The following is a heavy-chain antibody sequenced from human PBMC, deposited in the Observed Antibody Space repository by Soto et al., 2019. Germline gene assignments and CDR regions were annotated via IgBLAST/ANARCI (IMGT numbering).Heavy chain of an antibody. CDR1: GYTFTSYG. Sequence: ASVKVSCKASGYTFTSYGISWVRQAPGQGLEWMGWISAYNGNTNYAQKLQGRVTMTTDTSTSTAYMELRSLRSYDTAVYYCARDCPKRAAIGNYYYGRDVGGKGPTVTVSS. CDR2: ISAYNGNT. CDR3: ARDCPKRAAIGNYYYGRDV. J-gene: IGHJ6*04. D-gene: IGHD1-1*01. V-gene: IGHV1-18*01.